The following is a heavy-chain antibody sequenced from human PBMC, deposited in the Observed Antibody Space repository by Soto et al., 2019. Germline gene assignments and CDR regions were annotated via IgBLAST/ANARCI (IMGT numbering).Heavy chain of an antibody. CDR3: ARGGERITMIVVAPDY. D-gene: IGHD3-22*01. Sequence: PSETLSLTCAVSGYSISSGYYWGWIRQPPGKGLEWIGSIYHSGRTYYNPSLKSRVTISVDTSKNQFSLKLSSVTAADTAVYYCARGGERITMIVVAPDYWGQGTLVTVSS. CDR1: GYSISSGYY. CDR2: IYHSGRT. J-gene: IGHJ4*02. V-gene: IGHV4-38-2*01.